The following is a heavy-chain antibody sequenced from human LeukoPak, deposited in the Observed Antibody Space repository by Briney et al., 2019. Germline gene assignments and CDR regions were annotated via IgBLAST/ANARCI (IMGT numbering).Heavy chain of an antibody. CDR3: ARDGGDIVVVVAASNDAFDI. D-gene: IGHD2-15*01. J-gene: IGHJ3*02. CDR1: GFTFSSYS. Sequence: GGSLRLSCAASGFTFSSYSMNWVRQAPGKGLEWVSSISSSSSYIYYADSVKGRFTISRDNAKNSLYMQMNSLRAEDTAVYYCARDGGDIVVVVAASNDAFDIWGQGTMVTVSS. CDR2: ISSSSSYI. V-gene: IGHV3-21*01.